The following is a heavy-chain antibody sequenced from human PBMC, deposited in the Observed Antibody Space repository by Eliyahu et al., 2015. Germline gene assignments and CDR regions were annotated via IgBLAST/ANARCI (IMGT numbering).Heavy chain of an antibody. CDR2: IYWDDDK. J-gene: IGHJ5*02. CDR3: VRSGGLVIIPAASPELNNWFDP. D-gene: IGHD1-1*01. Sequence: WIRQPPGKALECLALIYWDDDKRYSPSLESRLTITKDTSKNQVGPSFTQLDPADPRTYYCVRSGGLVIIPAASPELNNWFDPWGPGTLVTVSS. V-gene: IGHV2-5*02.